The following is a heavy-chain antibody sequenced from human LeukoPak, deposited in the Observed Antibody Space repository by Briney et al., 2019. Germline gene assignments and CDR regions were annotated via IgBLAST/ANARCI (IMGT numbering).Heavy chain of an antibody. J-gene: IGHJ4*02. CDR3: ARVPAAGTQFDD. V-gene: IGHV3-74*01. CDR1: RSTLNKYW. CDR2: INIDGSSI. D-gene: IGHD6-13*01. Sequence: GGSLRLSCTASRSTLNKYWMHWVRQAPGKGLVWVSRINIDGSSISYADSVKGRFTISRDNAKSTLYLQMNSLGAEDTAVYYCARVPAAGTQFDDWGQGTLVTVSS.